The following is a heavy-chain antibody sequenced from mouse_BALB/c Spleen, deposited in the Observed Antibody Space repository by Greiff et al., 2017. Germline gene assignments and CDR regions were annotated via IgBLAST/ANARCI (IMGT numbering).Heavy chain of an antibody. Sequence: QVQLKQSGPGLVQPSQSLSITCTVSGFSLTSYGVHWVRQSPGKGLEWLGVIWSGGSTDYNAAFISRLSISKDNSKSQVFFKMNSLQANDTAIYYCARPGSSRYYAMDYWGQGTSVTVSS. J-gene: IGHJ4*01. V-gene: IGHV2-2*02. CDR1: GFSLTSYG. CDR2: IWSGGST. D-gene: IGHD1-1*01. CDR3: ARPGSSRYYAMDY.